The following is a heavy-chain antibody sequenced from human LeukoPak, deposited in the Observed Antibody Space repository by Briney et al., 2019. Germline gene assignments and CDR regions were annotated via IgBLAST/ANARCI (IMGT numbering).Heavy chain of an antibody. CDR2: IKQDGSEK. J-gene: IGHJ6*03. CDR3: ARAMVRGVIPERGADYYYYYYMDV. Sequence: GGSLRLSCAASGFTFSSYWMSWVRQAPGKGLEWVANIKQDGSEKYYVDSVKGRFTISRDNAKNSLYLQMNSLRAEDTAVYYCARAMVRGVIPERGADYYYYYYMDVWGKGTTVTVSS. V-gene: IGHV3-7*01. D-gene: IGHD3-10*01. CDR1: GFTFSSYW.